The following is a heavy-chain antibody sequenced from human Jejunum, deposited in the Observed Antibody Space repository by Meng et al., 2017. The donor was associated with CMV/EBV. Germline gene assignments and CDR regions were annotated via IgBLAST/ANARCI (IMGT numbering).Heavy chain of an antibody. V-gene: IGHV3-7*01. CDR2: IKPEGTEQ. CDR1: GFTFGNVC. J-gene: IGHJ4*02. Sequence: ASGFTFGNVCMFWVRQAPGKGLEWGANIKPEGTEQHYVGSVRGRFTISRDNANNSLYLQINSLRVEDTAVYYCVKDINSGFYFTYWGQGTLVTVSS. D-gene: IGHD1-26*01. CDR3: VKDINSGFYFTY.